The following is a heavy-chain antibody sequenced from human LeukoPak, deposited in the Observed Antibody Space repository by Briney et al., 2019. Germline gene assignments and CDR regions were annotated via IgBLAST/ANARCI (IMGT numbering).Heavy chain of an antibody. CDR3: ARKDYYYYDMDV. CDR2: ISGSGGST. Sequence: GGSLRLSCVASGFTFSSYAMNWVRQAPGKGLEWVSTISGSGGSTYYADSVKGRFTISRDNSKNTLYLQMNSLRAEDTAVYYCARKDYYYYDMDVWGQGTTVTVSS. J-gene: IGHJ6*02. V-gene: IGHV3-23*01. CDR1: GFTFSSYA.